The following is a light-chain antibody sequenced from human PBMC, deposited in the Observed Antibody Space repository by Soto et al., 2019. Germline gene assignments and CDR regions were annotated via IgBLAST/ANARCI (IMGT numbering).Light chain of an antibody. V-gene: IGKV3-20*01. CDR2: AAS. CDR1: HSVTSNY. J-gene: IGKJ5*01. CDR3: QQHHIYPMA. Sequence: EIVLTQSPGTLSLSPGERATLSCRASHSVTSNYVAWYQQTPGKAPKLLFFAASIRATGIPDRFSGSGSGTEFTLTISRLEPEDSAVYHCQQHHIYPMAFGQGTRVEIK.